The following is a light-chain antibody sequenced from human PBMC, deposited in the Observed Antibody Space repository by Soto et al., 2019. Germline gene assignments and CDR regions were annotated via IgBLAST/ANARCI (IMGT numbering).Light chain of an antibody. V-gene: IGLV4-69*02. Sequence: QPVLTQSPSASASLGASVKLTCILSSGHNSYAIAWHQQQPEKGPRYLMKVNSDGSHSKGDGIPDRFSGSSSGAERYLTISSLQSEDEADYHCQTWGTGTWVFGGGTKLTV. CDR2: VNSDGSH. CDR1: SGHNSYA. J-gene: IGLJ3*02. CDR3: QTWGTGTWV.